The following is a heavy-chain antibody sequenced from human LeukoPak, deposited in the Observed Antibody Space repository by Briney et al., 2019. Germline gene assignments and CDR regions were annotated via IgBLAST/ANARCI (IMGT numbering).Heavy chain of an antibody. CDR1: GGSISSYY. J-gene: IGHJ4*02. CDR2: IYTSGST. D-gene: IGHD3-3*01. V-gene: IGHV4-4*09. CDR3: ARQLRFLEWPFDY. Sequence: SETLSLTCAVSGGSISSYYWSWIRQPPGKGLEWIGYIYTSGSTNYNPSLKSRVTISVDTSKNQFSLKLSSVTAADTAVYYCARQLRFLEWPFDYWGQGTLVTVSS.